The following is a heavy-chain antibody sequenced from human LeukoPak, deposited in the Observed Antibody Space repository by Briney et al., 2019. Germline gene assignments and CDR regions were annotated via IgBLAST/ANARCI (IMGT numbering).Heavy chain of an antibody. CDR1: GFTFSSYW. Sequence: GGSLRLSCAASGFTFSSYWMHWVRQAPGKGLVWVSRINSDGSSTSYADSVKGRFTISRDNAKNTLYLQMNSLRAEDTAVYYCARDPQDISKWANAFDIWGQGTMDTVSS. D-gene: IGHD2-15*01. V-gene: IGHV3-74*01. J-gene: IGHJ3*02. CDR2: INSDGSST. CDR3: ARDPQDISKWANAFDI.